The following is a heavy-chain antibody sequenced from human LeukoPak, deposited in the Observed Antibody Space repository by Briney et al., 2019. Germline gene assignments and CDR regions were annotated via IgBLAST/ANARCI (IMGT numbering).Heavy chain of an antibody. J-gene: IGHJ6*02. CDR3: AACEVRAATTHGMDV. CDR2: IWFDGSNK. D-gene: IGHD2-15*01. Sequence: PGGSLRLSCAASGFTFSSYGMHWVRQAPGEGLEWVAVIWFDGSNKHYADSVKGRFTISRDNSRNTLYLQMNSLRAEDTAVYYCAACEVRAATTHGMDVWGQGTTVTVSS. CDR1: GFTFSSYG. V-gene: IGHV3-33*01.